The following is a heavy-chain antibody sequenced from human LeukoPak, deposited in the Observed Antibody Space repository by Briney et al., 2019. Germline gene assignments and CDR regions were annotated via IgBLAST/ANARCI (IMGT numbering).Heavy chain of an antibody. V-gene: IGHV1-69*01. CDR3: ARDLYYYDSSGPFDY. D-gene: IGHD3-22*01. CDR2: IIPIFGTA. CDR1: GGTFSSYA. J-gene: IGHJ4*02. Sequence: SVKVSCKASGGTFSSYAISWVRQAPGQGLEWMGGIIPIFGTANYAQKFQGRVTITADESTSTAYMELSSLRSEDTAVYYCARDLYYYDSSGPFDYWGQGTLVTVSA.